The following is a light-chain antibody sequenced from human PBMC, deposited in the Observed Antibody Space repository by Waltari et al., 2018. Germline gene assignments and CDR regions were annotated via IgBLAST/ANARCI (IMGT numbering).Light chain of an antibody. Sequence: DIVMTQSPLSLPVTPGEPASMSCRSSQGLLYSNGYHYLDWYLQKPGQSPQLLIYLGSGRASGGPDRFKWKGSGNRFTLEIRKVEGWGCGVYYCMQSLQIPMTFGQGTRLEI. CDR2: LGS. V-gene: IGKV2-28*01. J-gene: IGKJ5*01. CDR3: MQSLQIPMT. CDR1: QGLLYSNGYHY.